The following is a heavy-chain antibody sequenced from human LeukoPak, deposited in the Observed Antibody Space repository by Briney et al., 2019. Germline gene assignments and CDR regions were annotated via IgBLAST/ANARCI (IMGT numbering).Heavy chain of an antibody. CDR2: ISAYNGNT. V-gene: IGHV1-18*01. CDR1: GYTFTSYG. J-gene: IGHJ4*02. CDR3: AREEGSSWYPGTTAYFDY. Sequence: ASVKVSCKASGYTFTSYGISWVRQAPGQGLEWMGWISAYNGNTNYAQKLQGRVTMTTDTSTSTAYMELRSLRSDDTAVYYCAREEGSSWYPGTTAYFDYWGQGTLVTVSS. D-gene: IGHD6-13*01.